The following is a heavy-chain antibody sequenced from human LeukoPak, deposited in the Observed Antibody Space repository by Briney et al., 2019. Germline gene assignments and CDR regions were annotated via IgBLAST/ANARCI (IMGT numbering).Heavy chain of an antibody. Sequence: ETLSLTCTVSGGSISSYYWSWIRQPAGKGLEWMGIIYPGDSDTRYSPSFQGQVTISADKSISTAYLQWSSLKASDTAMYYCASGMGGFGDMAFDIWGQGTMVTVSS. CDR3: ASGMGGFGDMAFDI. CDR2: IYPGDSDT. D-gene: IGHD3-10*01. CDR1: GGSISSYY. V-gene: IGHV5-51*01. J-gene: IGHJ3*02.